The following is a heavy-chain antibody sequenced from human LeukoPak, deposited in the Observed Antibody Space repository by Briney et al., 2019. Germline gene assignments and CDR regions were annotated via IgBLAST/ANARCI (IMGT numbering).Heavy chain of an antibody. CDR1: GFTFSSYW. CDR3: VKADYYDTSNYYYRYFQY. CDR2: INSDGSST. V-gene: IGHV3-74*01. J-gene: IGHJ1*01. D-gene: IGHD3-22*01. Sequence: PGGSLRLSCAASGFTFSSYWMHWVRQAPGKGLVWVSRINSDGSSTSYADSVKGRFTISRDNSKNTLYLQMSSLRAEDTAVYYCVKADYYDTSNYYYRYFQYWGQGTLVTVSS.